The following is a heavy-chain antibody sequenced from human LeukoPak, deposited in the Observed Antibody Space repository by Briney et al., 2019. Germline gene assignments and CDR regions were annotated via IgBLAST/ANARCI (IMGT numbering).Heavy chain of an antibody. D-gene: IGHD4-11*01. V-gene: IGHV5-51*01. CDR2: IYPGDSDT. Sequence: GEALKISFKGSGYSFTSYWIGWVRQMPGKGLGGRGIIYPGDSDTRYSASFQGQVTISAGKSLSTAFLQCGNLKAPGTAMYYFAGASVTTTTFDYSGQGHLALVSS. CDR1: GYSFTSYW. J-gene: IGHJ4*02. CDR3: AGASVTTTTFDY.